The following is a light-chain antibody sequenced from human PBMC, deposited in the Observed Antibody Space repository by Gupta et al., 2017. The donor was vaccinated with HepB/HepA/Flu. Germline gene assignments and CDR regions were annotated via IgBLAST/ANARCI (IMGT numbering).Light chain of an antibody. CDR1: QIVSSSY. CDR3: QQYGSSSFT. V-gene: IGKV3-20*01. Sequence: DIVLTQSPGTLSLSPGERATLFCRASQIVSSSYLAWYQQKPGQAPRLLIYGASSRVSGIPDRFSGSGSGTDFTLTISRLEPEDFAVYYCQQYGSSSFTFGPGTKVDVK. J-gene: IGKJ3*01. CDR2: GAS.